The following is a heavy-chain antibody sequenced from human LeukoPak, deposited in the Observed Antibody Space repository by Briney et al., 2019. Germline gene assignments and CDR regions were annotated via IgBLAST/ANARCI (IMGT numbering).Heavy chain of an antibody. CDR3: ARDSPEWQPSSHYYYYYMDV. V-gene: IGHV3-11*04. CDR2: ISSSGSTI. Sequence: GGSLRLSCAASGFTFSDYYMSWIRQAPGKGLEWVSYISSSGSTIYYADSLKGRFTISRDNAKNSLYLQMNSLRAEDTAVYYCARDSPEWQPSSHYYYYYMDVWGKGTTVTVSS. CDR1: GFTFSDYY. D-gene: IGHD1-26*01. J-gene: IGHJ6*03.